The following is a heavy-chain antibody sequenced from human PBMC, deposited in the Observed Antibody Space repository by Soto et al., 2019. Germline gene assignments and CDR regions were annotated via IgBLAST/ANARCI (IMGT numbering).Heavy chain of an antibody. Sequence: QVQLQESGPGLVKPSQTLSLTCTVSGGSISSGGNYWSWIRQHPGKGLEWIGYIYYSGSTYYNPTRKSRFTISVDTSQNQFSLKLSSVTAADTAVYYCARDPSVANYWYFDLWGRGTLVTVSS. CDR3: ARDPSVANYWYFDL. V-gene: IGHV4-31*03. CDR2: IYYSGST. CDR1: GGSISSGGNY. J-gene: IGHJ2*01. D-gene: IGHD2-15*01.